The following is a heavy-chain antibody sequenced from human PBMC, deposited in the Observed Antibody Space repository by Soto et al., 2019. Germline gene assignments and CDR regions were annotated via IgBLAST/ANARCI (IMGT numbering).Heavy chain of an antibody. Sequence: QFQLVQSGAEVKKPGASVKVSCKASGYTFTTYAIHWVRQAPGQSLEWMGWINTGNGNTKYSQKFKGRLTITRDTSATTAYMELSSLRSEDTAVYYCARDLTTVTHPFDYWGQGTLVTVSS. D-gene: IGHD4-17*01. CDR1: GYTFTTYA. J-gene: IGHJ4*02. CDR2: INTGNGNT. CDR3: ARDLTTVTHPFDY. V-gene: IGHV1-3*04.